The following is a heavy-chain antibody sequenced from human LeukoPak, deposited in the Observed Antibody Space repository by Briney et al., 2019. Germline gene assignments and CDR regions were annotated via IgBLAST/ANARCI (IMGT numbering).Heavy chain of an antibody. D-gene: IGHD2-2*01. V-gene: IGHV3-49*04. CDR2: VTSQAFGGRI. CDR3: TRNGRGCSSTSCYAGRFDP. CDR1: GFTFCAYA. J-gene: IGHJ5*02. Sequence: GRSLRLSCTASGFTFCAYAMSWVRQAPGKGLEWVGFVTSQAFGGRIEYAASVRGRFTISRDDSKSTAYLQMNSLKTEDTAVYFCTRNGRGCSSTSCYAGRFDPWGQGTQVTVSS.